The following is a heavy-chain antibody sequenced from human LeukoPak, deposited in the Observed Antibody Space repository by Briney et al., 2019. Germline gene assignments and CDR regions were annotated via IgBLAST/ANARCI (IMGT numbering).Heavy chain of an antibody. Sequence: GGTLRLSCAASGFTFTNYGMSWVRQAPGKGLEWVSSISGSGGSTYYADSVKGRFTISRDNSKNTLYVQMNSLRAEDTAIYYCAKDCDGDFNWFDPWGQGTLVTVSP. J-gene: IGHJ5*02. V-gene: IGHV3-23*01. CDR3: AKDCDGDFNWFDP. CDR2: ISGSGGST. CDR1: GFTFTNYG. D-gene: IGHD2-21*01.